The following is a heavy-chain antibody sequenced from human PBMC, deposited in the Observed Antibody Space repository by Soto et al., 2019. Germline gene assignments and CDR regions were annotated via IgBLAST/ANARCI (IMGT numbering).Heavy chain of an antibody. CDR2: IYPGDSDT. V-gene: IGHV5-51*01. Sequence: GESLKISCKGSGYTFTDYWIGWVRQLPGKGLEWMGIIYPGDSDTRYSPSFQGHVTITVDKSTSTAYLQWNTLKASDTAMYYCARHSSNFRYYYYAIDVCGQGPTVTVYS. J-gene: IGHJ6*02. CDR3: ARHSSNFRYYYYAIDV. CDR1: GYTFTDYW. D-gene: IGHD6-19*01.